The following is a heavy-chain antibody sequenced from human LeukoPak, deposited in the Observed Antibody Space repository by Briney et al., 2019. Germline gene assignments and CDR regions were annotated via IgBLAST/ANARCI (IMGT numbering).Heavy chain of an antibody. Sequence: GESLKISCKGSGYSFTNYWIGWVRQMPGKGLEWMGIIYPGDSDTRYSPSFQGQVTISTDKSISTAYLQWSSLKASDTAMYYCARIRVPAAIKDAFDIWGQGTMVTVSS. CDR3: ARIRVPAAIKDAFDI. V-gene: IGHV5-51*01. D-gene: IGHD2-2*01. CDR2: IYPGDSDT. J-gene: IGHJ3*02. CDR1: GYSFTNYW.